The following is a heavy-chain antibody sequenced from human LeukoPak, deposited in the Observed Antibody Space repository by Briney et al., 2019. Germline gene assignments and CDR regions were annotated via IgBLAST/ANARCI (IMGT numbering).Heavy chain of an antibody. J-gene: IGHJ4*02. CDR1: GFTFSSYG. D-gene: IGHD5-12*01. Sequence: GGSLRLSCAASGFTFSSYGMHWVRQAPGKGLEWVAVIWYDGSNEYYADSVKGRFTISRDNSKNTLYLQMNSLRAEDTAVYYCARDVMATIEFDYWGQGTLVTVSS. CDR2: IWYDGSNE. CDR3: ARDVMATIEFDY. V-gene: IGHV3-33*01.